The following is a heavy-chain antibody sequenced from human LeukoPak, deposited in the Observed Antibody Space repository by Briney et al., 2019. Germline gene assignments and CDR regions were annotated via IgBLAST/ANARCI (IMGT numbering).Heavy chain of an antibody. Sequence: GGSLRLSCAASGFTFSSYAMSWVRQAPGKGLEWVSAISGSGGSTYYADSVKGRFTISRDNSKNTLYLQMNSLRAEDTAVYYCGKALPVDTAMVTGYFDYWGQGTLVTVSS. J-gene: IGHJ4*02. CDR2: ISGSGGST. D-gene: IGHD5-18*01. V-gene: IGHV3-23*01. CDR1: GFTFSSYA. CDR3: GKALPVDTAMVTGYFDY.